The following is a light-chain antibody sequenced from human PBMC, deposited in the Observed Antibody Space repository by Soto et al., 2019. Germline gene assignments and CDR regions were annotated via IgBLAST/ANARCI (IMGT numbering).Light chain of an antibody. CDR2: GAS. Sequence: EIVLTQSPGTLSLSPGERATLACRASQSVTRYAIAWYQQKPGQTPRLFIYGASLRDPGVPDRFSGRGSGTDLTLTISRLEPEDFAVYYCQQYATFPRPFGPGTRVDIK. CDR3: QQYATFPRP. CDR1: QSVTRYA. J-gene: IGKJ3*01. V-gene: IGKV3-20*01.